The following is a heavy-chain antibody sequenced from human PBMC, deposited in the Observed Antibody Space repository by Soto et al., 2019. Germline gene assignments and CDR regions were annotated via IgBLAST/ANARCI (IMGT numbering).Heavy chain of an antibody. V-gene: IGHV3-23*01. Sequence: SGFTFSNYAVTWVRQAPGKGLEWVSTISGSGGSTYYADSVKGRFTISRDNSKKTLYLQMNSLRAKDTAVYYCAKGPEQQQPQFDPWGQGTLVTVSS. CDR1: GFTFSNYA. CDR2: ISGSGGST. CDR3: AKGPEQQQPQFDP. J-gene: IGHJ5*02. D-gene: IGHD6-13*01.